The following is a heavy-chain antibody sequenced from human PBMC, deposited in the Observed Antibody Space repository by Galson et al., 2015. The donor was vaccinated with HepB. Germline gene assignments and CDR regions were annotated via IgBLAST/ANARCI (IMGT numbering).Heavy chain of an antibody. D-gene: IGHD2-15*01. CDR3: ARDGDIVVVVAASTHSDY. CDR2: ISAYNGNT. Sequence: SVKVSCKASGYTFTSYGISWVRQAPGQGLEWMGWISAYNGNTNYAQKLQGRVTMTTDTSTSTAYMELRSLRSDDTAVYYCARDGDIVVVVAASTHSDYWGQGTLVTASS. V-gene: IGHV1-18*04. CDR1: GYTFTSYG. J-gene: IGHJ4*02.